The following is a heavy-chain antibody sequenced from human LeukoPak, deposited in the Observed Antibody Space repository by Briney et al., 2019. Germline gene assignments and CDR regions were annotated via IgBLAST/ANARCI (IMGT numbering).Heavy chain of an antibody. V-gene: IGHV3-21*01. J-gene: IGHJ4*02. D-gene: IGHD1-26*01. CDR1: GFTFSTYS. CDR3: ARAYSGSYYGEFDY. CDR2: ISTTSYI. Sequence: GGSLRLSCAASGFTFSTYSMNWVRQAPGKGLECVSSISTTSYIYYADSVRGRFTISRDNAKNSLYLQLNSLRAEDTAVYYCARAYSGSYYGEFDYWGQGTLVTVSS.